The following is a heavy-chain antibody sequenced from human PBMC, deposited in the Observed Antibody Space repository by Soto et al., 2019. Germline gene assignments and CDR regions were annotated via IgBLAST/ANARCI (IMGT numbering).Heavy chain of an antibody. J-gene: IGHJ4*02. D-gene: IGHD2-15*01. CDR3: ARVVFEYCSGGSCYRIDY. CDR2: IYHSGRT. V-gene: IGHV4-38-2*01. Sequence: KPSETLSLTCAVSGYSISSGYYWGWVRQPPGKGLEWIGSIYHSGRTYYNPSLKSRVTISVDTSKNQFSLKLSSVTAADTAVYYCARVVFEYCSGGSCYRIDYWGQGTLVTVSS. CDR1: GYSISSGYY.